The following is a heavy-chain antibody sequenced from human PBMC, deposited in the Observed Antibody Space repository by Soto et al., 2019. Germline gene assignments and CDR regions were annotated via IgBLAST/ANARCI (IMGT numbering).Heavy chain of an antibody. CDR2: IYYSGST. V-gene: IGHV4-39*01. D-gene: IGHD6-13*01. CDR3: ARHGAAAAVWGFDY. CDR1: GGSISSSSYY. Sequence: QLQLQESGPGLVKPSETLSLTCTVSGGSISSSSYYWGWIRQPPGKGLEWIGSIYYSGSTYYNPSLKSRVTISVDTSKNQFSLKLSSVTAADTAVYYCARHGAAAAVWGFDYWGQGTLVTVSS. J-gene: IGHJ4*02.